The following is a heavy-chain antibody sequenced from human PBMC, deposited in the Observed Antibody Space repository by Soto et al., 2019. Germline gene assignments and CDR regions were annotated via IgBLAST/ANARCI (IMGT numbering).Heavy chain of an antibody. D-gene: IGHD3-3*01. Sequence: ASVKVSCKASGYTFTSYAMHWVRQAPGQRLEWTGWINAGNGNTKYSQKFQGRVTITRDTSASTAYMELSSLRSEDTAVYYCARVRYDFWSGYVESFDYWGQGTLVTVSS. J-gene: IGHJ4*02. V-gene: IGHV1-3*01. CDR3: ARVRYDFWSGYVESFDY. CDR2: INAGNGNT. CDR1: GYTFTSYA.